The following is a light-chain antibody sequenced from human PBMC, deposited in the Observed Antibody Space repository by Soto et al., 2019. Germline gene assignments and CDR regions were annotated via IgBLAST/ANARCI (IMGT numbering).Light chain of an antibody. J-gene: IGKJ4*01. CDR3: QQRSNWPPLLT. V-gene: IGKV3-11*01. CDR1: QSVSSY. Sequence: EIVLTQSPATLSLSPGERATLSCRASQSVSSYLAWYQQKPGQAPRLLIYDASNRATGIPARFSGSGSGTDFTLTISSLYPEDFAVYYCQQRSNWPPLLTVGGGTKVEIK. CDR2: DAS.